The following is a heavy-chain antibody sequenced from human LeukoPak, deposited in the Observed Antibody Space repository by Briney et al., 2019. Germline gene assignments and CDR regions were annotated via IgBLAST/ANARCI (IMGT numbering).Heavy chain of an antibody. D-gene: IGHD4-17*01. V-gene: IGHV3-21*01. CDR2: ISSSSSSYI. CDR3: ARSYGDYRTFDY. J-gene: IGHJ4*02. Sequence: PGGSLRLSCAASGFTFSSYSMNWVRQAPGKGLEWVSSISSSSSSYIYYADSVKGRFTISRDNAKNSLYLQMNSLRAEDTAVYYCARSYGDYRTFDYWGQGTLVTVSS. CDR1: GFTFSSYS.